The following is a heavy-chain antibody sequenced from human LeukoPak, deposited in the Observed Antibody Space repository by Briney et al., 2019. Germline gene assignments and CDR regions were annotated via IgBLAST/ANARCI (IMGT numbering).Heavy chain of an antibody. J-gene: IGHJ5*02. V-gene: IGHV3-30*02. D-gene: IGHD1-26*01. Sequence: PGGSLRLSCAASGFTFSSYGMHWVRQAPGKGLEWVAFIRYDGSNKYYADSVKGRFTISRDNSKNTLYLQMNSLRAEDTAVYYCAKDPESGSFHPDNWFDPWGQGTLVTVSS. CDR3: AKDPESGSFHPDNWFDP. CDR2: IRYDGSNK. CDR1: GFTFSSYG.